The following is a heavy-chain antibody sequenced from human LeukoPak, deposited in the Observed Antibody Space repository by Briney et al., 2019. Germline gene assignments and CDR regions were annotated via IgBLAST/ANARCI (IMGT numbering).Heavy chain of an antibody. Sequence: GGSLRLSCAASGFTFSSYSMNWVRQAPGKGLEWVSYISSSSSTIYYADSVKGRFTISRDNAKNSLYLQMNSLRAEDTAVYYCAREVTSRESDAEYFQHWGQGTLVTVSS. CDR2: ISSSSSTI. V-gene: IGHV3-48*04. CDR3: AREVTSRESDAEYFQH. D-gene: IGHD6-13*01. CDR1: GFTFSSYS. J-gene: IGHJ1*01.